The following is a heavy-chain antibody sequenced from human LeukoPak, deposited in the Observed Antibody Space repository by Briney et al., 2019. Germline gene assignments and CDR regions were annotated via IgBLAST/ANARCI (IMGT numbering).Heavy chain of an antibody. V-gene: IGHV3-13*01. Sequence: GGSLRLSCAASGFDISKYDLHWLRQTTQRRLEWVSAIGIPGDTYYADAVKGRFTTSRENAKNSVYLQMSSLRDGDTAVYFCAKAFDYNGLRGEGGSFDYWGQGALVTVSS. D-gene: IGHD4-11*01. CDR1: GFDISKYD. CDR3: AKAFDYNGLRGEGGSFDY. CDR2: IGIPGDT. J-gene: IGHJ4*02.